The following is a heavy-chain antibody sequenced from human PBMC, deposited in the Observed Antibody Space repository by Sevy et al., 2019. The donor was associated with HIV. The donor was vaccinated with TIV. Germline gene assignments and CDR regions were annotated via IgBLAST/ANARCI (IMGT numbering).Heavy chain of an antibody. V-gene: IGHV1-69*06. CDR3: ARPPLHKTGHGYFQH. J-gene: IGHJ1*01. D-gene: IGHD6-13*01. Sequence: ASVKVSCKASGGIFSSHAISWVRQAPGQGLEWMGGVIPIFGTSNYARKFQGRVTITADISATTAYTELSGLRPDDTAVYYCARPPLHKTGHGYFQHWGQGTLVTVSS. CDR1: GGIFSSHA. CDR2: VIPIFGTS.